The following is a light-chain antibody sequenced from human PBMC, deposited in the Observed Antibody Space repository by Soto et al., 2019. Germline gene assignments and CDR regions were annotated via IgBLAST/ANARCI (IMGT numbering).Light chain of an antibody. V-gene: IGLV2-14*03. CDR1: SSDVGGYNS. J-gene: IGLJ1*01. CDR3: SSYTSTSSYV. CDR2: EVS. Sequence: SALTQPASVSGSPGQSTTVSCTGTSSDVGGYNSVSWYQQHPGKPPKPIIYEVSNRPSGVSDRFSGSKSGNTASLTISGLQAEDEADYYCSSYTSTSSYVFATGTKVTVL.